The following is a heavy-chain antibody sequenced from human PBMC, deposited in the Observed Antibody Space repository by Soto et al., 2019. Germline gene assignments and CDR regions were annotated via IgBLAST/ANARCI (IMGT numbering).Heavy chain of an antibody. Sequence: SETLSLTCAVSGGSIASSDWWNWARQTPEKGLEWIGEIFHEGNIIYNPSLKSRVTISVDTSKNQFSLKLSSVTAADTAVYYCARRVSDEGDAFDIWGQGTMVTVSS. J-gene: IGHJ3*02. V-gene: IGHV4-4*02. D-gene: IGHD6-13*01. CDR2: IFHEGNI. CDR1: GGSIASSDW. CDR3: ARRVSDEGDAFDI.